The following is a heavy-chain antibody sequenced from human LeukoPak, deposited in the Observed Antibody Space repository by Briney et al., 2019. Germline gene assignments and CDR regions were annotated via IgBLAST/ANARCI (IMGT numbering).Heavy chain of an antibody. CDR1: GDSISSGDYY. D-gene: IGHD4-17*01. CDR3: ARQGGYLSRVTTSGGDWFDP. J-gene: IGHJ5*02. Sequence: PSETLSLTCTVSGDSISSGDYYWSWIRQPAGKGLEWIGRISSSGSTNYNPSLKSRVTISVDTSKNQFSLKLSSVTAADTAVYYCARQGGYLSRVTTSGGDWFDPWGQGTLVTVSS. V-gene: IGHV4-61*02. CDR2: ISSSGST.